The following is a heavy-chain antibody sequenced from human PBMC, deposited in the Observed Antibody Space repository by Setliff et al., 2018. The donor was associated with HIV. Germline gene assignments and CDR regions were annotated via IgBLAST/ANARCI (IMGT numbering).Heavy chain of an antibody. CDR1: DDSLSRSDFY. CDR3: ARDNPHFGVASSYYYGMDV. Sequence: SETLSLTCTVTDDSLSRSDFYWAWIRQPPEKGLEWVASIYDTGDTHYNPSLKSRVTISVDTSKNQFSLRLSSVTAADTAVYYCARDNPHFGVASSYYYGMDVWGQGTTVTVSS. V-gene: IGHV4-39*07. D-gene: IGHD3-3*01. CDR2: IYDTGDT. J-gene: IGHJ6*02.